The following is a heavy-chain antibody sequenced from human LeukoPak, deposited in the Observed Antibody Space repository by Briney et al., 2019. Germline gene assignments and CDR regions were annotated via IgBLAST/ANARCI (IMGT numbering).Heavy chain of an antibody. CDR1: GGTFSSYA. D-gene: IGHD7-27*01. Sequence: GASVTVSFTASGGTFSSYAISWVRQAPGQGLEWMGGIIPIFGTANYAQKFQGRVTITADESTSTAYMELSSLRSEDTAVYYCARTNWGPHPQAGTYYFDYWGQGTLVTVSS. CDR2: IIPIFGTA. V-gene: IGHV1-69*13. J-gene: IGHJ4*02. CDR3: ARTNWGPHPQAGTYYFDY.